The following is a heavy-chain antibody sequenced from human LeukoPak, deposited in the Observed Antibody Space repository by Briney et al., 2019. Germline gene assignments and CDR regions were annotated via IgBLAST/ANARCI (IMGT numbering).Heavy chain of an antibody. CDR2: IIPILGIA. Sequence: SVKVSCKASGGTFSSYAISWVRQAPGQGLEWMGRIIPILGIANYAQKFQGRVTITADKSTSTAYMELSSLRSEDTAVYYCAREFRGGYRDGVRRGKVYYFDYWGQGTLVTVSS. D-gene: IGHD5-12*01. J-gene: IGHJ4*02. CDR1: GGTFSSYA. CDR3: AREFRGGYRDGVRRGKVYYFDY. V-gene: IGHV1-69*04.